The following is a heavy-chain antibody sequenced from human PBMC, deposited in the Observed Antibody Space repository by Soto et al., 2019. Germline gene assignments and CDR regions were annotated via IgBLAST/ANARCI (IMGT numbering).Heavy chain of an antibody. V-gene: IGHV3-53*01. CDR3: GTDAEVVGDYYYGMDV. CDR1: GFTVSSNY. D-gene: IGHD6-19*01. CDR2: IYSGGST. J-gene: IGHJ6*02. Sequence: EVQLVESGGGLIQPGGSLRLSCAASGFTVSSNYMSWVRQAPGKGLEWVSVIYSGGSTYYADSVKGRFTISRDNSKNTMYLHMKSLRADDAAVYYCGTDAEVVGDYYYGMDVWGQGTTVTVSS.